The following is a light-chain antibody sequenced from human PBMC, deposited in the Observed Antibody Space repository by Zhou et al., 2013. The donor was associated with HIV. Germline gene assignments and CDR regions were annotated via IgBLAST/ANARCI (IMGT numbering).Light chain of an antibody. CDR3: QQYNSYST. V-gene: IGKV1-8*01. Sequence: AIRITQSPSSLSASTGDRVTITCRASQGISSYLAWYQQKPGKAPKLLIYKASTLESGVPSRFSGSGSGTEFTLTISSLQPDDFATYYCQQYNSYSTFGQGTKLEIK. CDR1: QGISSY. CDR2: KAS. J-gene: IGKJ2*01.